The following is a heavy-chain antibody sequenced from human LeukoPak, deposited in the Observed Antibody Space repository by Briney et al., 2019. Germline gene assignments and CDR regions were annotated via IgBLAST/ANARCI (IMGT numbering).Heavy chain of an antibody. CDR2: INHSGST. V-gene: IGHV4-34*01. D-gene: IGHD3-22*01. CDR1: GGSFSGYY. CDR3: ARVRDSSGYIEF. J-gene: IGHJ4*02. Sequence: SETLSLTCAVYGGSFSGYYWSWIRQPPGKGLEWIGEINHSGSTNYNPSLKSRVTISVDTSKNQFSLKLSSVTAADTAVYYCARVRDSSGYIEFWGQGTLVTVSS.